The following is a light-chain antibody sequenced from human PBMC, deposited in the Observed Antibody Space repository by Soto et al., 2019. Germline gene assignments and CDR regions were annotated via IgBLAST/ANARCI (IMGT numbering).Light chain of an antibody. Sequence: DLQLTQSPSFLSASVGDRVTITRRASQGISSYLAWYQQKPGKAPKLLIYAASTLQSGVPSRFSGSGSGTEFTLTISSLQPEDFATYYCQQLNSYPRTFGQGTKLEIK. CDR1: QGISSY. CDR2: AAS. CDR3: QQLNSYPRT. V-gene: IGKV1-9*01. J-gene: IGKJ2*01.